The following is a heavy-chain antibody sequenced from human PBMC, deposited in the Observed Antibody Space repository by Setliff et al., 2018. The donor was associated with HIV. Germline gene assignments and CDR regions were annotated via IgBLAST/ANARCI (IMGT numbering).Heavy chain of an antibody. V-gene: IGHV4-31*03. CDR3: ASYCGGDCYPSDYYKDV. CDR1: SDSISSGSHN. D-gene: IGHD2-21*01. CDR2: IYYSGRT. J-gene: IGHJ6*03. Sequence: TRSLTCTVSSDSISSGSHNWSWIRQHPGKGREWIGYIYYSGRTYYNPSLKSRVTISVDTSEIQFSLKLSSVTAADTAVYYCASYCGGDCYPSDYYKDVWGKGTTVTVSS.